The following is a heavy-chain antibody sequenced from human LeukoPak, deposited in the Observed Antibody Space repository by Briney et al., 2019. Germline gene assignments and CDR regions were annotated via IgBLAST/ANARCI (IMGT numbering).Heavy chain of an antibody. J-gene: IGHJ6*02. CDR3: ARSFWSGYYYYYGMDV. Sequence: SVKVSCKASGGTFSSYAISWVRQAPGQGLEWMGGIIPIFGTANYAQKFQGRVTITADESTSTAYMELSSLRSEDTAVYYCARSFWSGYYYYYGMDVWGQGTTVTVSS. V-gene: IGHV1-69*01. CDR2: IIPIFGTA. CDR1: GGTFSSYA. D-gene: IGHD3-3*01.